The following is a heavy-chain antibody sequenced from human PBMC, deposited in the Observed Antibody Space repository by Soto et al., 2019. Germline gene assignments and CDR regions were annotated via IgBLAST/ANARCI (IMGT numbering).Heavy chain of an antibody. D-gene: IGHD3-22*01. CDR3: TRPQSSGWYDY. CDR1: GYSFITHW. V-gene: IGHV5-51*01. CDR2: INPADSDI. J-gene: IGHJ4*02. Sequence: GESLKISCKGSGYSFITHWIAWVRQMPGGGLEWMGIINPADSDIRYSPSFQGQVTISVDKSINTAYLQWSSLKASDTATYYCTRPQSSGWYDYWGQGTLVPVSS.